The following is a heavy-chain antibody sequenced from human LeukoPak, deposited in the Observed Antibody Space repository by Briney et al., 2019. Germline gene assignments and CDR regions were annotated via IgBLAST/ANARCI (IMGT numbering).Heavy chain of an antibody. CDR3: VRDLTRRTGTTLPQHYFDY. CDR2: ISANNGNT. Sequence: GASVKVSCKASGYTFINYGISWVRQAPGQGLEWIGWISANNGNTNYAQRFQDRVTMTTETSTTTAYMELRSLTSDDTAVYYCVRDLTRRTGTTLPQHYFDYWGQGTLVTVSS. CDR1: GYTFINYG. V-gene: IGHV1-18*01. J-gene: IGHJ4*02. D-gene: IGHD1-7*01.